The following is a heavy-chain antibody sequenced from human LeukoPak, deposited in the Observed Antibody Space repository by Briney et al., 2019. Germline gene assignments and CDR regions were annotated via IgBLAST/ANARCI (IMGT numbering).Heavy chain of an antibody. CDR2: IKSDGSST. Sequence: PGGSLRHSSADPGFILLSFRMHSVRQAPGKGLVWVSRIKSDGSSTRYAESVKGRFTISRDNAKNTLYLQMNSLRAEDTAVYYCARRTHLAHWYCQLGGRGTLVTVSS. J-gene: IGHJ2*01. CDR1: GFILLSFR. V-gene: IGHV3-74*01. CDR3: ARRTHLAHWYCQL.